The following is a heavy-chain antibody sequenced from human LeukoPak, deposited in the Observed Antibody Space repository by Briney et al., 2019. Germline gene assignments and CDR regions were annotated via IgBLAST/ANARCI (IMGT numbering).Heavy chain of an antibody. Sequence: GGSLRLSCAASGFTVSRNYMSWVRQAPGKGLECVSSIYSGDSTYYADSVKGRFIISRDNAKNTLYLQMNSLRAEDTAVYYCARPGLELVQWGQGTLVTVSS. CDR2: IYSGDST. CDR3: ARPGLELVQ. D-gene: IGHD6-13*01. J-gene: IGHJ4*02. V-gene: IGHV3-66*04. CDR1: GFTVSRNY.